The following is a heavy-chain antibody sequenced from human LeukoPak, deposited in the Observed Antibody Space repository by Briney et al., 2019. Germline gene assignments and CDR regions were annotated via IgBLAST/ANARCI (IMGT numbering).Heavy chain of an antibody. J-gene: IGHJ4*02. V-gene: IGHV4-38-2*01. CDR1: GYSISSGYY. CDR2: IYHSGST. Sequence: SETQSLTCAVSGYSISSGYYWGWIRQPPGKGLEWIGSIYHSGSTYYNPSLKSRVTISVDTSKNQFSLKLSSVTAADTAVYYCARRPRAFPFDYWGQGTLVTVSS. D-gene: IGHD2/OR15-2a*01. CDR3: ARRPRAFPFDY.